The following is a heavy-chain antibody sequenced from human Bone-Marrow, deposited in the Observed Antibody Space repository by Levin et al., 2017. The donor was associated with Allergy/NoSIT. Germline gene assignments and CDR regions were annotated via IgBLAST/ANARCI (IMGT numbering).Heavy chain of an antibody. CDR1: GFTFSSYA. Sequence: GGSLRLSCAASGFTFSSYAMSWVRQAPGKGLEWVSSIIAGGYTYYADSVQGRFTISRDNSKNTLYLQMNSLRAADTALYYCAKFSFVFGGNYFDYWGQGTLVTVSS. J-gene: IGHJ4*02. D-gene: IGHD3-16*01. CDR2: IIAGGYT. V-gene: IGHV3-23*01. CDR3: AKFSFVFGGNYFDY.